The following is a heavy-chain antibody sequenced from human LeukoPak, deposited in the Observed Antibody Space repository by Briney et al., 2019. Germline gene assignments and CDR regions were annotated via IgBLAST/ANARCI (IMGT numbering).Heavy chain of an antibody. Sequence: GGSLRLSCAASGFTFSSDWMSWVRQAPGKGLEWVANIKKDGNEKYYVDSVKGRFTISRDNAKSSLYLQMNSLRAENTAVYYCARGRYSSTTYYFDYWGQGTLVTVSS. CDR2: IKKDGNEK. CDR3: ARGRYSSTTYYFDY. D-gene: IGHD6-13*01. CDR1: GFTFSSDW. J-gene: IGHJ4*02. V-gene: IGHV3-7*03.